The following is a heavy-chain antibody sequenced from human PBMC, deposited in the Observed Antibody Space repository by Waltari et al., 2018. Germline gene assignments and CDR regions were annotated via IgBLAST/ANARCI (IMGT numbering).Heavy chain of an antibody. V-gene: IGHV4-39*01. J-gene: IGHJ4*02. D-gene: IGHD3-3*01. CDR3: ARHLPPTITIFGVVDY. Sequence: QLQLQESGPGLVKPSETLSLTCTVSGGSISSSSYYWGWIRQPPGKGLEWIGSIYYSGSTHSNPSLTGRVTISVDTAKNQFSLKLSSVTAADTAVYYCARHLPPTITIFGVVDYWGQGTLVTVSS. CDR1: GGSISSSSYY. CDR2: IYYSGST.